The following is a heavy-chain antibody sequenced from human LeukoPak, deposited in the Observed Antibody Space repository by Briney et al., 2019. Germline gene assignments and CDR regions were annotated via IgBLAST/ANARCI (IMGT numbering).Heavy chain of an antibody. D-gene: IGHD1-26*01. J-gene: IGHJ6*03. CDR3: ARDRPGRRYMDV. V-gene: IGHV3-7*01. CDR1: GFTVSSYW. Sequence: GGSLRLSCGVSGFTVSSYWMSWVRQAPGKGLEWVATIKQDGSEKYYMDSVKGRFTIARDDAKNSLYLQMNSLRAEDTAVYYCARDRPGRRYMDVWGKGTTVTISS. CDR2: IKQDGSEK.